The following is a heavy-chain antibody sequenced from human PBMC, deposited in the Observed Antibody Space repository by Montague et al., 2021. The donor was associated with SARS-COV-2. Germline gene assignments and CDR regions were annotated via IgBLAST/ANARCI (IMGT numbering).Heavy chain of an antibody. CDR1: GFTFSSYS. CDR3: AKDRQVAGDDAFDI. Sequence: SLILSCAASGFTFSSYSMSWVRQAPVKGLEWVSTISISDDNTYYXVSRQGRFTISKDKNKNTLYLQINILRDEDTAVYYCAKDRQVAGDDAFDIWGQGTMVTVSS. CDR2: ISISDDNT. D-gene: IGHD2-15*01. J-gene: IGHJ3*02. V-gene: IGHV3-23*01.